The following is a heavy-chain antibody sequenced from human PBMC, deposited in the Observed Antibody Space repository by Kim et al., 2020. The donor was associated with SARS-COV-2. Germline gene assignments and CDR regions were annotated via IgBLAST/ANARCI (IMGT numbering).Heavy chain of an antibody. Sequence: YSPSFQGPVTISADKSISTAYLQWSSLKASDTAMYYCAYGSGSHSYGMDVWGQGTTVTVSS. CDR3: AYGSGSHSYGMDV. V-gene: IGHV5-51*01. J-gene: IGHJ6*02. D-gene: IGHD3-10*01.